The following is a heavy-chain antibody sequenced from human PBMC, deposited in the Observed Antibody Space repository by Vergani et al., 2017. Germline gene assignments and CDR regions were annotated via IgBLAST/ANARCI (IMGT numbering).Heavy chain of an antibody. CDR2: ISGSGGST. J-gene: IGHJ4*02. CDR1: GFTFSSYA. Sequence: EVQLLESGGGLVQPGGSLRLSCAASGFTFSSYAMSWVRQAPGKGLEWVSAISGSGGSTYYADSVKGRFTISRDNSKNTLYLQMNSLRAEDTAVYYCARGVYDSSGYSKGAVDYWGQGTLVTVSS. D-gene: IGHD3-22*01. CDR3: ARGVYDSSGYSKGAVDY. V-gene: IGHV3-23*01.